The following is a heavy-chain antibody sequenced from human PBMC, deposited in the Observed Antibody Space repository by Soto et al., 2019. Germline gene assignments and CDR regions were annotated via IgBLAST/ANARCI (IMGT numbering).Heavy chain of an antibody. CDR3: TRGQEGVVATH. CDR2: VKDGGVT. J-gene: IGHJ4*02. CDR1: GGSFTGYY. V-gene: IGHV4-34*01. D-gene: IGHD5-12*01. Sequence: QVQLQQWGAGLLKPSETLSLTCAVNGGSFTGYYWSWVRQPPGKGLEWIGEVKDGGVTNYSPSLRRRVTIASAAPKNQFSLKVTFVTAADTAVYSCTRGQEGVVATHWDQGTLVTVSS.